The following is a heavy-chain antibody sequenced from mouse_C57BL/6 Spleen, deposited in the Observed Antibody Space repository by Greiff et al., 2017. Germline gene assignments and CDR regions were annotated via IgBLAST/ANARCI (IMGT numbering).Heavy chain of an antibody. CDR3: ARSLSLTTVVAMRAFDY. Sequence: QVQLQQPGAELVRPGSSVKLSCKASGYTFTSYWMHWVKQRPIQGLEWIGNIDPSDSETHYNQKFKDKATLTVAKSSSTAYMQLSSLTSEDSADYYCARSLSLTTVVAMRAFDYWGQGTTLTVAS. D-gene: IGHD1-1*01. J-gene: IGHJ2*01. V-gene: IGHV1-52*01. CDR1: GYTFTSYW. CDR2: IDPSDSET.